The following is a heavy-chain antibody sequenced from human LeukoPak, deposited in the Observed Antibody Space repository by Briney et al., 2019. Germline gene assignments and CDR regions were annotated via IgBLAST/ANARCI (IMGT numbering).Heavy chain of an antibody. Sequence: SETLSLTCAVYGGSFSTYYWSWIRQPPGKGLEWIGEINHSGSTNYNPSLKSRVTISVDTSKNQFSLKLSSVTAADTAVYYCARRTTARYYSYYYMDVWGKGTTVTISS. V-gene: IGHV4-34*01. CDR2: INHSGST. CDR1: GGSFSTYY. J-gene: IGHJ6*03. D-gene: IGHD1-1*01. CDR3: ARRTTARYYSYYYMDV.